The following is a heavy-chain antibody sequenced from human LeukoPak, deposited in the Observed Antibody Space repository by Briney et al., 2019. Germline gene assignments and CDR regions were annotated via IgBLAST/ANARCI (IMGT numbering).Heavy chain of an antibody. Sequence: GGSLRLSFAASGFTFSNHSMDWVRQAPGKGRDWVGRTRNKANSYTTEYAASVKGRFTISRDDSKNSLYLQMNSLKTEDTAVYYCASTRDTAVVTYYFNYWGQGTLVTVSS. CDR1: GFTFSNHS. D-gene: IGHD5-18*01. J-gene: IGHJ4*02. CDR3: ASTRDTAVVTYYFNY. V-gene: IGHV3-72*01. CDR2: TRNKANSYTT.